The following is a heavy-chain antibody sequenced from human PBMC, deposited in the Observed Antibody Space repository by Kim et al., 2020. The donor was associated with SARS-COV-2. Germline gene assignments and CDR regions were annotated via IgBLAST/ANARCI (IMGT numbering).Heavy chain of an antibody. V-gene: IGHV3-23*01. Sequence: GGSLRLSCVASGFTFSTSPMGWVRQAPGEGLEWVSRISWDGTRTYYADSVKGRVTMSSDKSKNTVYLHMNSLRVEDTAVYYCAKRVTNSGFDYWGQGA. D-gene: IGHD4-17*01. J-gene: IGHJ4*02. CDR3: AKRVTNSGFDY. CDR2: ISWDGTRT. CDR1: GFTFSTSP.